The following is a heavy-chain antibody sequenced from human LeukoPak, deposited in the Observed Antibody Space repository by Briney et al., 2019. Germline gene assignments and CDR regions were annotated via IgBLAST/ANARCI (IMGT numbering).Heavy chain of an antibody. CDR2: IYPGDSET. CDR1: GYILTNYW. D-gene: IGHD2-15*01. V-gene: IGHV5-51*01. Sequence: GESLKISCKGSGYILTNYWVGWVRQMPGKGLEWMGIIYPGDSETRYSPSFQGQVSISADKSISTAYLQWGSLKASDTAMYYSPRWLGYCISGSCSSTKYYSDYWGQRTLVTVSS. CDR3: PRWLGYCISGSCSSTKYYSDY. J-gene: IGHJ4*02.